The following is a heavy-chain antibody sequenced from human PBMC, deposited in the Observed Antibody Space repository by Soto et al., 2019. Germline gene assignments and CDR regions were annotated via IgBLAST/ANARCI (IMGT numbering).Heavy chain of an antibody. Sequence: GGSLRLSCEASGIIFSSYSMSWVRQAPGKGLEWVATIKEDGSEKYCVDSVKGRFTISRDNAKNSLYLQMNSLRDEDTAMYYCARTVVEVCSGISCSGGAFDIWGQGTMVTVSS. CDR1: GIIFSSYS. CDR2: IKEDGSEK. V-gene: IGHV3-7*01. CDR3: ARTVVEVCSGISCSGGAFDI. J-gene: IGHJ3*02. D-gene: IGHD2-2*01.